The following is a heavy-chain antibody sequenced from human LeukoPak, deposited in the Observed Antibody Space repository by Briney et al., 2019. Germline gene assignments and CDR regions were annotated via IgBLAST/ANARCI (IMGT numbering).Heavy chain of an antibody. CDR1: GGSISSYY. Sequence: PSETLSLTCTVSGGSISSYYWSWIRQPAGKGLEWIGRIYTSGSTNYNPSLKSRVTISVDTSKNQFSLKLSSVTAADTAVYYCARHIGDYAPLEVGYWGQGTLVTVSS. D-gene: IGHD4-17*01. V-gene: IGHV4-4*07. J-gene: IGHJ4*02. CDR2: IYTSGST. CDR3: ARHIGDYAPLEVGY.